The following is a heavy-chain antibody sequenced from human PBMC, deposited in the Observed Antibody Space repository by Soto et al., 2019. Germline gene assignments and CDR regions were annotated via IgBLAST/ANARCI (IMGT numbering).Heavy chain of an antibody. CDR3: ARAHLGYCSSTSCYYFDY. CDR2: IYYSGST. J-gene: IGHJ4*02. CDR1: GGSISSGGYY. V-gene: IGHV4-31*03. D-gene: IGHD2-2*01. Sequence: SETLSLTCTVSGGSISSGGYYWSWIRQHPGKGLEWIGYIYYSGSTYYNPSLKSRVTISVDTSKNQFSLKLSSVTAADTAVYYCARAHLGYCSSTSCYYFDYWGQGTLVTVSS.